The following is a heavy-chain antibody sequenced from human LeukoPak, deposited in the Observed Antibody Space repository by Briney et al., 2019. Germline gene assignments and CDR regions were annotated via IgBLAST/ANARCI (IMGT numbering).Heavy chain of an antibody. CDR3: VKETGTFSISPFDY. CDR2: ISATGGST. D-gene: IGHD6-6*01. Sequence: GGSLRLSCAASGFTFSSFAMTWVRQAPGKGLEWVSAISATGGSTYYADSVKGRFTISRDNSKNTLFLQMNSLRAEDTAIYFCVKETGTFSISPFDYWGQGTLVTVSS. J-gene: IGHJ4*02. V-gene: IGHV3-23*01. CDR1: GFTFSSFA.